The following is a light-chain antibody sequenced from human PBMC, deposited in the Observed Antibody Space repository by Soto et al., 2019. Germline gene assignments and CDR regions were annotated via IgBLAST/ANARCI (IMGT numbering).Light chain of an antibody. CDR1: SSNIGAGYD. CDR3: QSYDSSLSGSLV. V-gene: IGLV1-40*01. Sequence: QSVLTQPPSVSGAPGQRVTISCTESSSNIGAGYDVHWYQQLPGTAPKLLIYGNSNRPSGVPDRFSGSKSGTSASLAITGLQAEDEADYYCQSYDSSLSGSLVFGGGTKLTV. CDR2: GNS. J-gene: IGLJ3*02.